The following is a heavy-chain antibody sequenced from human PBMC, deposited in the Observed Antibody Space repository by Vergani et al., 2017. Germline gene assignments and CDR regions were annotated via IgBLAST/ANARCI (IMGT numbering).Heavy chain of an antibody. CDR3: ARDIGPNYDFCSGYYWGYYYYGMDV. V-gene: IGHV3-48*01. J-gene: IGHJ6*02. D-gene: IGHD3-3*01. CDR1: GFTFSSYS. Sequence: EVQLVESGGGLVQPGGSLRLSCAASGFTFSSYSMNWVRQAPGKGLEWVSYISSSSSTIYYADSVKGRFTISRDNAKNSLYLQMNSLRAEDTAVYYCARDIGPNYDFCSGYYWGYYYYGMDVWGQGTTVTVSS. CDR2: ISSSSSTI.